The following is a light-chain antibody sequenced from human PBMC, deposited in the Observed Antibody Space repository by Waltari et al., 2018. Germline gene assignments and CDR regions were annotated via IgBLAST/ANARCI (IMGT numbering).Light chain of an antibody. Sequence: ETVLTQSPGTLSLSPGERATLSCRASQSVSSDYLAWYQQRPGQAPRLLIYGASIRATGIPDRFSGSGSGTDFTLTISRLEPEDIAVYFCQKYGSPPWTFGQGTKLEIK. CDR2: GAS. J-gene: IGKJ1*01. CDR3: QKYGSPPWT. CDR1: QSVSSDY. V-gene: IGKV3-20*01.